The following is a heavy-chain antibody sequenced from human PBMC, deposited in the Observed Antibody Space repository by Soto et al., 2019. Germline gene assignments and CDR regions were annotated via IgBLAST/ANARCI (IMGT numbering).Heavy chain of an antibody. V-gene: IGHV3-23*01. J-gene: IGHJ4*02. D-gene: IGHD5-18*01. CDR3: AKDHTAMVSYFDY. Sequence: GVLRLSCAASGFTFSSYAMSWVRQAPGKGLEWVSAISGSGGSTYYADSVKGRFTISRDNSKNTLYLQMNSLRAEDTAVYYCAKDHTAMVSYFDYWGQGTLVTVSS. CDR2: ISGSGGST. CDR1: GFTFSSYA.